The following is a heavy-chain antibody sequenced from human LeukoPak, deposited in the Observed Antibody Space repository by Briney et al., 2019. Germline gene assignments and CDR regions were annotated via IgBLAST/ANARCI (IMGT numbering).Heavy chain of an antibody. D-gene: IGHD4-17*01. CDR1: GGSISSGGYY. CDR2: IDYSGST. Sequence: SQTLSLTCTVSGGSISSGGYYSSWIRQHPGKGLEWIGYIDYSGSTYYNPSLKSRVTISVDTSKNQFSLKLSSVTAADTAVYYCARDPMTTESSGYGMDVWGQGTTVTVSS. J-gene: IGHJ6*02. CDR3: ARDPMTTESSGYGMDV. V-gene: IGHV4-31*03.